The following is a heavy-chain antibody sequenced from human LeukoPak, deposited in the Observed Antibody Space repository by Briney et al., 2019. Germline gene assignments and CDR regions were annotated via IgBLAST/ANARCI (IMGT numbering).Heavy chain of an antibody. CDR2: IYHSGST. V-gene: IGHV4-30-2*01. CDR3: ARGVATPHFRRLTGTAYYFDY. Sequence: PSETLSLTCAVSGGSISSGGYSWSWIRQPPGTGLEWIGYIYHSGSTYYNPSLKSRVTISVDRSKNQFSLKLSSVTAADTAVYYCARGVATPHFRRLTGTAYYFDYWGQGTLVTVSS. D-gene: IGHD1-1*01. CDR1: GGSISSGGYS. J-gene: IGHJ4*02.